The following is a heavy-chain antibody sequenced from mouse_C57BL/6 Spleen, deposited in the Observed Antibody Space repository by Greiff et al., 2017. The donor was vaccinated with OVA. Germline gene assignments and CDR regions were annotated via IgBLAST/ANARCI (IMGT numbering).Heavy chain of an antibody. CDR3: ARWEKLPHYAMDY. CDR1: GYSFTDYN. CDR2: INPNYGTT. Sequence: EVQLQQSGPELVKPGALVKISCKASGYSFTDYNMNWVKQSNGKSLEWIGVINPNYGTTSYNQKFKGKATLTVDQSSSTAYMQLNWLTSEDSAVYYGARWEKLPHYAMDYWGQGTSVTVSS. V-gene: IGHV1-39*01. J-gene: IGHJ4*01. D-gene: IGHD1-1*01.